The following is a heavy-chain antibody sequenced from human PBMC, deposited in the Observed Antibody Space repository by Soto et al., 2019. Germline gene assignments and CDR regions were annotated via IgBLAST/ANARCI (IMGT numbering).Heavy chain of an antibody. V-gene: IGHV4-4*07. D-gene: IGHD2-2*01. CDR3: ARGIVVVPAASGGIYNWFDP. CDR2: IYTSGST. CDR1: GGSISSYY. J-gene: IGHJ5*02. Sequence: PSETLSLTCTVSGGSISSYYWSWIRQPAGKGLEWIGRIYTSGSTNYNPSLKGRVTMSVDTSKNQFSLKLSSVTAADTAVYYCARGIVVVPAASGGIYNWFDPWGQGTLVTVSS.